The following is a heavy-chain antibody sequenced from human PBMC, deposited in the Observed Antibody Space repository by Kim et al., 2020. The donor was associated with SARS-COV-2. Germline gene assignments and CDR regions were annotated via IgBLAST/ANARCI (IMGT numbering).Heavy chain of an antibody. J-gene: IGHJ4*02. D-gene: IGHD2-2*01. Sequence: SETLSLTCTVSGGSISSGSYYWSWIRQPAGKGLEWIGRIYTSGSTNYNPSLKSRVTISVDTSKNQFSLKLSSVTAADTAVYYCARGRGYCSSTSCSEGGFADYWGQGTLVTVSS. CDR3: ARGRGYCSSTSCSEGGFADY. CDR1: GGSISSGSYY. V-gene: IGHV4-61*02. CDR2: IYTSGST.